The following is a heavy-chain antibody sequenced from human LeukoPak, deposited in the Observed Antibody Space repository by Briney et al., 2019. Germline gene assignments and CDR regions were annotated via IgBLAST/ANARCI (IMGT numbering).Heavy chain of an antibody. D-gene: IGHD5-12*01. CDR2: INPNSGVT. CDR1: GYTFSGFY. Sequence: ASVKVSCKASGYTFSGFYIHWVRQAPGQGLEWMGWINPNSGVTNYAQKLQGRGTITRGTSIDTAYMQLSRLRSDDTAVYYCAKDRYGDYEAPFHYYMDAWGRGTTVTVSS. J-gene: IGHJ6*03. V-gene: IGHV1-2*02. CDR3: AKDRYGDYEAPFHYYMDA.